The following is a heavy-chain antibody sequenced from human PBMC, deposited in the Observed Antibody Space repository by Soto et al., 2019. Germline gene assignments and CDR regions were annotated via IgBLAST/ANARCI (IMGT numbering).Heavy chain of an antibody. D-gene: IGHD2-8*01. Sequence: SETLSLTCVVSGGSISSPNWWTWVRQPPGKGLEWIGEIFHSGTTNYNPSLESRVTISVDKSKNHFSLNVNSVTAADTAVYYCARYFSSYCTSGICYRFDPWGQGTLVTVSS. J-gene: IGHJ5*02. V-gene: IGHV4-4*02. CDR1: GGSISSPNW. CDR3: ARYFSSYCTSGICYRFDP. CDR2: IFHSGTT.